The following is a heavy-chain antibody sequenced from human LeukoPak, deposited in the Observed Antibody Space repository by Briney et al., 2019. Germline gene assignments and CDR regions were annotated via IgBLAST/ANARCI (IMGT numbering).Heavy chain of an antibody. V-gene: IGHV4-4*02. J-gene: IGHJ3*02. D-gene: IGHD7-27*01. Sequence: SETLSLTCAVSGGSISRSNWWTWVRQPPGKGLEWIGEIDHSGSINYNPSLKSRVTISVDKSKNQFSLKLSSVTAADTAVYYCARVLGIQGYAFDIWGQGTMDTVSS. CDR1: GGSISRSNW. CDR3: ARVLGIQGYAFDI. CDR2: IDHSGSI.